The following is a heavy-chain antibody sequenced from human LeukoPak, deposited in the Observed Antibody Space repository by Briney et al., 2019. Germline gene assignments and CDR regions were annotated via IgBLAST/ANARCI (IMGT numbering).Heavy chain of an antibody. J-gene: IGHJ4*02. CDR1: GYTFTSYG. CDR3: ASGDYYDSSGYPLYY. D-gene: IGHD3-22*01. CDR2: MNPNSGNT. Sequence: ASVKVSCKASGYTFTSYGISWVRQAPGQGLEWMGWMNPNSGNTGYAQKFQGRVTITRNTSISTAYMELSSLRSEDTAVYYCASGDYYDSSGYPLYYWGQGTLVTVSS. V-gene: IGHV1-8*03.